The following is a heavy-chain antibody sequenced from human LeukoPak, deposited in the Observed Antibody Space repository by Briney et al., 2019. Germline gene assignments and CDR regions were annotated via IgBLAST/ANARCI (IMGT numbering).Heavy chain of an antibody. CDR2: IYYSGNT. J-gene: IGHJ4*02. Sequence: SETLSLACTVSGGSISSSRDYWGWIRQPPGKGLEWIGSIYYSGNTYYNPSLKSRVTISLDTSKNQFSVKLNSVTAADTAVYYCARDRSHDSRGYYWGPDYWGQGTLVTVSS. V-gene: IGHV4-39*07. CDR3: ARDRSHDSRGYYWGPDY. D-gene: IGHD3-22*01. CDR1: GGSISSSRDY.